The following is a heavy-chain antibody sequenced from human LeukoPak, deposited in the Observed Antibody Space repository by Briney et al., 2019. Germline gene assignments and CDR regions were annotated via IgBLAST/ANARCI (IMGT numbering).Heavy chain of an antibody. V-gene: IGHV1-8*01. CDR1: GYTFTSYD. J-gene: IGHJ4*02. Sequence: GASVKVSCKASGYTFTSYDINWVRQATGQGLEWMGWLNPTSGNTGYAQKFQGRVTMTRNTSISTAYMELSSLRSEDTAVYYCARSGRLLLWFGELLSGAPYFDYWGQGTLVTVSS. D-gene: IGHD3-10*01. CDR3: ARSGRLLLWFGELLSGAPYFDY. CDR2: LNPTSGNT.